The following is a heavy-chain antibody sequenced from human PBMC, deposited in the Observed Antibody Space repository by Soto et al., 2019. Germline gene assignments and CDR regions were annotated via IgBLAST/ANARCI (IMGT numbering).Heavy chain of an antibody. V-gene: IGHV4-30-4*01. Sequence: SETLSLTCTVSGDSISSGDYYWSWIRQPPGKGLEWIGYIYYSGNTYYNPSLKSRVTISVDTSKNQFSLKLSSVTAADTAVYYCARVVAAKLHFDDWGQGTLVTVSS. D-gene: IGHD2-15*01. CDR1: GDSISSGDYY. J-gene: IGHJ4*02. CDR3: ARVVAAKLHFDD. CDR2: IYYSGNT.